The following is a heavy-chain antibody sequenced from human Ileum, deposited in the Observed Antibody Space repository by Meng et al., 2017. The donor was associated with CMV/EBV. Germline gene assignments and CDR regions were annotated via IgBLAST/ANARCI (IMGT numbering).Heavy chain of an antibody. CDR1: GFTFDTYW. J-gene: IGHJ6*02. CDR3: ARDSTSSGRLSIGLDV. Sequence: GESLKISCAASGFTFDTYWMHWVRQAPGKGLEWVAVVWFDGSVKKYAKFVKGRFTISRDNSKNTLYLQMNGLTAEDTGVFYCARDSTSSGRLSIGLDVWGQGTMVTVSS. V-gene: IGHV3-33*08. CDR2: VWFDGSVK. D-gene: IGHD2/OR15-2a*01.